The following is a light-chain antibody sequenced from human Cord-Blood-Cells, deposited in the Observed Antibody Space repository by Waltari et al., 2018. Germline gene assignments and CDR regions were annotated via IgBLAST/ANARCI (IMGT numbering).Light chain of an antibody. CDR2: KDS. V-gene: IGLV3-25*03. Sequence: SYELTQPPSVSVSPAQTARITCPGDALPKQYAYWYQQKPGQAPVLVIYKDSERPSGIPERFSGSSSGTTVTLTISGVQAEDEADYYCQSADSSGTWVFGGGTKLTVL. J-gene: IGLJ3*02. CDR3: QSADSSGTWV. CDR1: ALPKQY.